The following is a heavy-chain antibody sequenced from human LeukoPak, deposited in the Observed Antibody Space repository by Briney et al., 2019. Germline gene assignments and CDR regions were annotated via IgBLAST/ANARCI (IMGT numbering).Heavy chain of an antibody. V-gene: IGHV5-10-1*01. CDR3: ARLRYDILTGYQKDY. Sequence: GESLKISCKGFGYSFTSYWISWVRQMPGKGLEWMGRIDPSDSYTNYSPSFQGHVTISADKSISTAYLQWSSLKASDTAMYYCARLRYDILTGYQKDYWGQGTLVTVSS. J-gene: IGHJ4*02. CDR2: IDPSDSYT. CDR1: GYSFTSYW. D-gene: IGHD3-9*01.